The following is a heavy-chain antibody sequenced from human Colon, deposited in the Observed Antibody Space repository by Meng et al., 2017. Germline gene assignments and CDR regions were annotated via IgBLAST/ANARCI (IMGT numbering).Heavy chain of an antibody. CDR1: GDSVSSNRAL. D-gene: IGHD3-10*01. V-gene: IGHV6-1*01. CDR2: TYYRSEWQN. J-gene: IGHJ4*02. Sequence: QVRLQQSGPGLLKPSQTLSLTCAISGDSVSSNRALWQWVRQSTSRGLEWLGQTYYRSEWQNHYGVSVKSRITINADTSRNHFSLHLNSVTPEDTAVYYCTTWYGEYWGQGTLVTVSS. CDR3: TTWYGEY.